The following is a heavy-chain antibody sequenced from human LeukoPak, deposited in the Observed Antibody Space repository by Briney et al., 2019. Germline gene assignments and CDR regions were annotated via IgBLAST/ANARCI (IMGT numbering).Heavy chain of an antibody. CDR2: IPYDGSNK. Sequence: GGSLRLSCAASGFTFSSYAMHGVRQAPGKGLEGVALIPYDGSNKYYADSVKGRFTVSRDNSKNTLYLQMNSLRAEDTAVYYCVRGAYSSSWLHFDYWGQGTLVTVSS. J-gene: IGHJ4*02. V-gene: IGHV3-30*04. CDR3: VRGAYSSSWLHFDY. CDR1: GFTFSSYA. D-gene: IGHD6-13*01.